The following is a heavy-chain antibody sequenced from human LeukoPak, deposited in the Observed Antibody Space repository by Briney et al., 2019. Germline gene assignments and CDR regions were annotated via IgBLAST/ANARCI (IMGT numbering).Heavy chain of an antibody. V-gene: IGHV3-74*01. D-gene: IGHD1-1*01. J-gene: IGHJ4*02. Sequence: GGSLRLSCAASGFTFSVYYMYWVRQAPETGLVWVSRIRPDGRSTAYADSVKGRFTISRDNGKNTLYLQMNSLRAEDTAVYYCVAYNWNYPDYWGQGTLLTVFS. CDR2: IRPDGRST. CDR1: GFTFSVYY. CDR3: VAYNWNYPDY.